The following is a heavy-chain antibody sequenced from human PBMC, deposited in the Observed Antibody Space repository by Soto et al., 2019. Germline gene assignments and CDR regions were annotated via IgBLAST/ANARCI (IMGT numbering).Heavy chain of an antibody. CDR3: ARGHEDYGDSNGYFDY. CDR1: GGSFSGYY. V-gene: IGHV4-34*01. J-gene: IGHJ4*02. Sequence: PSETLSLTCAVYGGSFSGYYWSWIRQPPGKGLEWIGEINHSGSTNYNPSLKSRVTISVDTSKNQFSLKLSSVTAADTAVYYCARGHEDYGDSNGYFDYWGQGTLVTVSS. CDR2: INHSGST. D-gene: IGHD4-17*01.